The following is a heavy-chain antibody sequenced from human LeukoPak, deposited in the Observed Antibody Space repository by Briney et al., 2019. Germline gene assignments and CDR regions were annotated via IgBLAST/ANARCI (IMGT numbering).Heavy chain of an antibody. CDR3: ARGPQSPGDY. CDR2: ISAYNGNT. CDR1: GYTFTSYD. Sequence: ASVKVSCKASGYTFTSYDINWVRQATGQGLEWMGWISAYNGNTKYAQKLQGRVTMTTDTSTSTAYMELRSLRSDDTAVYYCARGPQSPGDYWGQGTLVTVSS. J-gene: IGHJ4*02. D-gene: IGHD3-10*01. V-gene: IGHV1-18*01.